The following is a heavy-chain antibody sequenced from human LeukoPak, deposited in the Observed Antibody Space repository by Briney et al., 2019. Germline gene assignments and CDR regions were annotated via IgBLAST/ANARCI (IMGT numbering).Heavy chain of an antibody. D-gene: IGHD6-6*01. V-gene: IGHV3-21*01. Sequence: GGSLRLSCAASGFTFSSYSMNWVRQAPGKGLEWVSSISASSSYIYYADSVKGRFTISRDNAKISLHLQMNSLRAEDTAVYYCARGSAPQEYSTIDYWGQGTLVTVSS. J-gene: IGHJ4*02. CDR3: ARGSAPQEYSTIDY. CDR2: ISASSSYI. CDR1: GFTFSSYS.